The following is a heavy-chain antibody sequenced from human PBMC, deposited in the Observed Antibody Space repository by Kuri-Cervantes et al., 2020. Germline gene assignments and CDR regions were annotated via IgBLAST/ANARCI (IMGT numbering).Heavy chain of an antibody. CDR3: ASGWSNPFDY. CDR2: ISGSGGST. Sequence: GESLKISCAASGFTFINFAMSWVRQAPGKGLEWVSAISGSGGSTYYADSVKGRFTISRDNSKNTLYLQMNSLRAEDTAVYYCASGWSNPFDYWGQGTLVTVSS. V-gene: IGHV3-23*01. J-gene: IGHJ4*02. D-gene: IGHD6-19*01. CDR1: GFTFINFA.